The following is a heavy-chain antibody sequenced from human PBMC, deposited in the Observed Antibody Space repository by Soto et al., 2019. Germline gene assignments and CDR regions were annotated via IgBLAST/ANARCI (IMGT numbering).Heavy chain of an antibody. J-gene: IGHJ6*02. CDR3: ARGDREDIAVVVGARPGEYGVDA. Sequence: QVQLVESGGGVVQPGRSLRLSCAASGFTFRSYAMHWVRQAPGKWLECVAVISYDGSNKFYRDSVKGRFTISRDNSKNTLYLQINSLRYEDTAVYYCARGDREDIAVVVGARPGEYGVDAWGQGTTVTVSS. D-gene: IGHD2-15*01. V-gene: IGHV3-30-3*01. CDR1: GFTFRSYA. CDR2: ISYDGSNK.